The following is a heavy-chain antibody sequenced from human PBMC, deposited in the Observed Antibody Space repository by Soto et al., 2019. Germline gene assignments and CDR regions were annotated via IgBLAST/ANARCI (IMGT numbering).Heavy chain of an antibody. CDR1: GFTFISYA. V-gene: IGHV3-23*01. D-gene: IGHD6-13*01. CDR3: AKGHSSSWYGLYYFDY. Sequence: GGSLRLSCAASGFTFISYAMIFFRQSPWKGLEWVSAISGSGGSTYYADSVKGRFTISRDNSKNTLYLQMNSLRAEDTAVYYCAKGHSSSWYGLYYFDYWGQGTLVTVSS. CDR2: ISGSGGST. J-gene: IGHJ4*02.